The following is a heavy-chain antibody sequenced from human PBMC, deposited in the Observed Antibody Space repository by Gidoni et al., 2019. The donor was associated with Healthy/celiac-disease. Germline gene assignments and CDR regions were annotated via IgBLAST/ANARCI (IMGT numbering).Heavy chain of an antibody. CDR1: GFTFSRYS. V-gene: IGHV3-48*01. J-gene: IGHJ4*02. D-gene: IGHD2-2*01. Sequence: EVHLVAYGGGLLQPGGSLRLSCPASGFTFSRYSINWVRQAPGKGLEWVSYISSSSSTIYYADSVKGRFTISRDNAKNSLYLQMNSLRAEDTAVYYWARDSGPRDLGYCSSTSCLLDYWGQGTLVTVSS. CDR2: ISSSSSTI. CDR3: ARDSGPRDLGYCSSTSCLLDY.